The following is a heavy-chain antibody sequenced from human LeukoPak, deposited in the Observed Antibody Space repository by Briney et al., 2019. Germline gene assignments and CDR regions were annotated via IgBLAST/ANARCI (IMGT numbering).Heavy chain of an antibody. V-gene: IGHV3-30*04. CDR2: ISYDGSNK. J-gene: IGHJ4*02. CDR1: GFIFSSYP. Sequence: GRSLRLSCAASGFIFSSYPMHWVRQAPGKGLEWVSVISYDGSNKYYADSVKGRFTISRDNSKNTLYLQMNSLRAEDTAVYYCARSDDYGDPIDSWAQGTLVTVSS. CDR3: ARSDDYGDPIDS. D-gene: IGHD4-17*01.